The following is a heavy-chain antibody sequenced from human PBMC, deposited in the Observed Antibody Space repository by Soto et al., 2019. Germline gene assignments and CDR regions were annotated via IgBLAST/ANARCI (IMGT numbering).Heavy chain of an antibody. D-gene: IGHD3-9*01. Sequence: VSCKASGYTFTSYDINWVRQATGQGLEWMGWMNPNSGNTGYAQKFQGRVTMTRNTSISTAYMELSSLRSEDTAVYYCARYSTDYDILTGYYVDAFDIWGQGTMVTVSS. J-gene: IGHJ3*02. CDR3: ARYSTDYDILTGYYVDAFDI. CDR1: GYTFTSYD. CDR2: MNPNSGNT. V-gene: IGHV1-8*01.